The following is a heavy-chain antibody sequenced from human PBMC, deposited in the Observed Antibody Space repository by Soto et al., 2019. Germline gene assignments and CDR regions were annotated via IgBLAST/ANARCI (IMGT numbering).Heavy chain of an antibody. CDR3: ARDRKNKEYDILTGYYIDYYYGMDV. V-gene: IGHV3-33*01. D-gene: IGHD3-9*01. J-gene: IGHJ6*02. CDR2: IWYDGSNK. CDR1: GFTFSSYG. Sequence: LRLSCAASGFTFSSYGMHWVRQAPGKGLEWVAVIWYDGSNKYYADSVKGRFTISRDNSKNTLYLQMNSLRAEDTAVYYCARDRKNKEYDILTGYYIDYYYGMDVWGQGTTVTVSS.